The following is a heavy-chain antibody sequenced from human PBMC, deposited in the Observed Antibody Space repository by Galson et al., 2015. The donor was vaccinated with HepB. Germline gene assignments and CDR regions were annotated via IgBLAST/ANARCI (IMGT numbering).Heavy chain of an antibody. J-gene: IGHJ4*02. Sequence: SLRLSCAASGFTFSDYYMSWIRQAPGKGLEWVSYISSSSSYTNYADSVKGRFTISRDNAKNSLYLQMNSLRAEDTAVYYCARVFHDYSNIGFDYWGQGTLVTVSS. V-gene: IGHV3-11*05. CDR2: ISSSSSYT. CDR3: ARVFHDYSNIGFDY. CDR1: GFTFSDYY. D-gene: IGHD4-11*01.